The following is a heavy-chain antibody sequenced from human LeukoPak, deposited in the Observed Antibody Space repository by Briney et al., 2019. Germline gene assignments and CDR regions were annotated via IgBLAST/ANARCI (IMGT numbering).Heavy chain of an antibody. D-gene: IGHD2/OR15-2a*01. CDR3: ARDWFHAIDY. J-gene: IGHJ4*02. Sequence: GGSLRLSCSTSGFSFGFHWMSWVRQTPGKGLEWVATIKDDGSERYYVDSVEGRFTISRDNAKNSLYLQMNSLRAEDTAVYYCARDWFHAIDYWGQGTLVAVSS. CDR1: GFSFGFHW. V-gene: IGHV3-7*01. CDR2: IKDDGSER.